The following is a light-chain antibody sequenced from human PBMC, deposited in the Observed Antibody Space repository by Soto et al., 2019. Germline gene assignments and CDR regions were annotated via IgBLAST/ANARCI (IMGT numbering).Light chain of an antibody. J-gene: IGLJ1*01. V-gene: IGLV2-14*01. CDR2: EVS. CDR3: SSYTTSSALQV. CDR1: TSDVGAYNY. Sequence: QSVLTQPASVSGSPGQSITISCTGTTSDVGAYNYVSWYQQYPGKAPKLLIHEVSNRPSGVSHRFSGSKSGNTASLTISGLQTEDEADYYCSSYTTSSALQVFGTGTKLTVL.